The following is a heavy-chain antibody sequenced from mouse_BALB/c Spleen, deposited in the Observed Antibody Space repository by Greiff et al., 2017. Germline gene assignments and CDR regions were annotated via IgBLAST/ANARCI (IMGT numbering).Heavy chain of an antibody. D-gene: IGHD2-4*01. Sequence: VHVKQSGPELVKPGASVKMSCKASGYTFTSYVMHWVKQKPGQGLEWIGYINPYNDGTKYNEKFKGKATLTSDKSSSTAYMELSSLTSEDSAVYYCARSTVITAWFAYWGQGTLVTVSA. CDR3: ARSTVITAWFAY. CDR1: GYTFTSYV. CDR2: INPYNDGT. J-gene: IGHJ3*01. V-gene: IGHV1-14*01.